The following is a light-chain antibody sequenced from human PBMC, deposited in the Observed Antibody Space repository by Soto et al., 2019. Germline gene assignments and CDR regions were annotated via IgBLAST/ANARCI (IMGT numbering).Light chain of an antibody. CDR3: QSYDSSLSGDVV. J-gene: IGLJ2*01. CDR2: GNS. V-gene: IGLV1-40*01. CDR1: SSNIGAGHD. Sequence: QSALTQPPSVSGAPGQRVTISCTGSSSNIGAGHDVHWYQQLPGTAPKLLIYGNSNRPSGVPDRFSGSKSGTSASLAITGLQAEDEADYYCQSYDSSLSGDVVFGGGTKLTVL.